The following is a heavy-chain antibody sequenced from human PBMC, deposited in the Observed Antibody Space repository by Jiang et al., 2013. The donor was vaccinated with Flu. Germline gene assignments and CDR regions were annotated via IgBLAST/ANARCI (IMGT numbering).Heavy chain of an antibody. V-gene: IGHV3-23*04. CDR1: GITFSSYA. CDR3: AKLPTLGGNPDY. J-gene: IGHJ4*02. CDR2: ISNSGATT. Sequence: VQLVESGGGLVHPGGSLRLSCAASGITFSSYAMSWVRQAPGRGLEWVSAISNSGATTNYADSVKGRFSISTDHSKNTLYLQMNSLRAEDTAIYYCAKLPTLGGNPDYWGQGTLVTVSS. D-gene: IGHD4-23*01.